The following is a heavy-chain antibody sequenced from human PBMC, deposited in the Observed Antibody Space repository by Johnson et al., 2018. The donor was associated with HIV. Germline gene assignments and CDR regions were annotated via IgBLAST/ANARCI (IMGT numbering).Heavy chain of an antibody. V-gene: IGHV3-30*04. CDR2: MSSDGSNK. Sequence: QVQLVESGGGVVQPGGSLRLSCIASGFTLSDHAMHWVRQAPGKGLEWVAVMSSDGSNKYYSDFVVGRFTISRDSSKNTLYLHMNSVSAKDSAVYYWARDNLATPFGAVDFWGQGTMVTVSS. CDR3: ARDNLATPFGAVDF. J-gene: IGHJ3*01. CDR1: GFTLSDHA. D-gene: IGHD3-3*01.